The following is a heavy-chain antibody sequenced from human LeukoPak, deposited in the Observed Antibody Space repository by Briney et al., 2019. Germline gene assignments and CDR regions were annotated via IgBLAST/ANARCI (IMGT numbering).Heavy chain of an antibody. V-gene: IGHV3-23*01. CDR3: AMWSGYSYGTLDY. D-gene: IGHD5-18*01. CDR2: ISGSGGST. CDR1: GFTFSSYA. Sequence: GGSLRLSCAASGFTFSSYAMSWVRQAPEKGLEWVSAISGSGGSTYYADSVKGRFTISRDNSKNTLYLQMNSLRAEDTAVYYCAMWSGYSYGTLDYWGQGTLVTVSS. J-gene: IGHJ4*02.